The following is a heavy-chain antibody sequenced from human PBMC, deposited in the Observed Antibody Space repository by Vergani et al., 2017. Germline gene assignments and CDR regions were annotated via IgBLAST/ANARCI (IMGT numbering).Heavy chain of an antibody. Sequence: QVQLVESGGGVVQPGRSLRLSCAASGFTFSSYGMHWVRQAPGKGLEWVAVISYDGSNKYYADSVKGRFTISRDNSKNTLYLQMNSLRAEDTAVYYCAKSGGPHDFWSGYYYYYMVVWGKGTTVTVSS. D-gene: IGHD3-3*01. V-gene: IGHV3-30*18. CDR3: AKSGGPHDFWSGYYYYYMVV. J-gene: IGHJ6*03. CDR2: ISYDGSNK. CDR1: GFTFSSYG.